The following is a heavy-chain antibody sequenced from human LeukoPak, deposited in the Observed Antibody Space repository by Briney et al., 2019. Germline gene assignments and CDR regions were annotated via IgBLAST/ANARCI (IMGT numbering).Heavy chain of an antibody. J-gene: IGHJ6*02. CDR3: ARVDGDYDGNYYYYYGMDV. V-gene: IGHV1-2*02. Sequence: ASVKVSCKASGYTFTGYYMHWVRQAPGQGLEWMGWINPNSGGTNYAQKFQGRVTMTRDTSISTAYMELSWLRSDDTAVYYCARVDGDYDGNYYYYYGMDVWGQGTTVTVSS. CDR2: INPNSGGT. D-gene: IGHD4-23*01. CDR1: GYTFTGYY.